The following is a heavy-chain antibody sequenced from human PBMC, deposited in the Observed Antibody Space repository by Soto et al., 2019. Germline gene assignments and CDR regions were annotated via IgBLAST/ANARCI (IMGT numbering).Heavy chain of an antibody. J-gene: IGHJ5*02. CDR1: GGSISSGGYY. CDR2: IYYRKST. V-gene: IGHV4-31*03. Sequence: QVQLQESGPGLVKPSQTLSLTCTVSGGSISSGGYYWSWIRQHPGKGLEWIGYIYYRKSTYYNPSLKSRVTLSLDTSKNQFSRKRTSVTAADTAVYYCARSVFPWGQGTLVTVSS. CDR3: ARSVFP.